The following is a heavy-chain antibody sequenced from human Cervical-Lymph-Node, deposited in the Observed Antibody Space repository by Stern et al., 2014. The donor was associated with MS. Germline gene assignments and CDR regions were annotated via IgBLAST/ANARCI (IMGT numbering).Heavy chain of an antibody. CDR2: VFWDVDK. J-gene: IGHJ3*02. CDR1: GFSLSTTGVG. D-gene: IGHD2-2*01. Sequence: QVTLRESGPTLVKPTQTLTLTCTFSGFSLSTTGVGVGWIRQPPGKALEWLAPVFWDVDKRYSPSLKPRLTITKDTSKNQVVLTRTNMDPVDTATYYCAHKIPAASSAAFHIGGQGTMVTVSS. V-gene: IGHV2-5*02. CDR3: AHKIPAASSAAFHI.